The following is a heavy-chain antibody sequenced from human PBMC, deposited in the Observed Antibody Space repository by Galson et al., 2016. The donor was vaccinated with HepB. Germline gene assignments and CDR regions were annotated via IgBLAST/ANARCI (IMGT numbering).Heavy chain of an antibody. V-gene: IGHV3-23*01. D-gene: IGHD2-21*02. Sequence: SLRLSCAASGFTFSNYVMNWVRKAPGKGLEWVSAISGSGTNTYYEDSVEGRFTISRDNSKNTLFLQMNSLRAEDTAVYYCAKSLLGVTLVSYYYGMDVWGQGTTVTVSS. J-gene: IGHJ6*02. CDR1: GFTFSNYV. CDR2: ISGSGTNT. CDR3: AKSLLGVTLVSYYYGMDV.